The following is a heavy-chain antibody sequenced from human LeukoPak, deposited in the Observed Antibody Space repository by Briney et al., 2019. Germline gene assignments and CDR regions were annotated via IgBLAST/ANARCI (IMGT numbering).Heavy chain of an antibody. D-gene: IGHD1-26*01. V-gene: IGHV3-30*03. J-gene: IGHJ3*02. CDR2: ISYDGSNK. Sequence: AGGSLRLSCAASGFTFSSYGMHWVRQAPGKGLEWVAVISYDGSNKYYADSVKGRFTISRDNSKNTLYLQMNSLRAEDTAVYYCASPVGATTVRAFDIWGQGTMVTVSS. CDR3: ASPVGATTVRAFDI. CDR1: GFTFSSYG.